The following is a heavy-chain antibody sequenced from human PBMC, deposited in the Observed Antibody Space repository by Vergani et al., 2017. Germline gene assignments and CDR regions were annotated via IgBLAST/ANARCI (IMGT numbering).Heavy chain of an antibody. CDR1: GFSLSTSGMR. J-gene: IGHJ5*02. CDR3: ARDPGGWFDP. D-gene: IGHD3-10*01. Sequence: QVTLKESGPALVKPTQTLTLTCTFSGFSLSTSGMRVSWIRQPPGKALEWLARIGWDDDKFYSTSLKTRLTISKDTSKNQVVLTMTNMDPVDTATYYCARDPGGWFDPWGQGTLVTVSS. V-gene: IGHV2-70*04. CDR2: IGWDDDK.